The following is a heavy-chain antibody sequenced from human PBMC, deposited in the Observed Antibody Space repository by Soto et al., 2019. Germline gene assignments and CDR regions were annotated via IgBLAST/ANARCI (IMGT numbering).Heavy chain of an antibody. D-gene: IGHD3-16*02. V-gene: IGHV1-46*01. CDR1: GYTFTSYY. J-gene: IGHJ4*02. CDR3: ARDASRYYEYVWGSYRLSYFDD. CDR2: INPSGGST. Sequence: ASVKVSCKASGYTFTSYYMHWVRQAPGQGLEWMGIINPSGGSTSYAQKFQGRVTMTRDTSTSTVYMELSSLRSEDTAVYYCARDASRYYEYVWGSYRLSYFDDWGKGTLVTVDS.